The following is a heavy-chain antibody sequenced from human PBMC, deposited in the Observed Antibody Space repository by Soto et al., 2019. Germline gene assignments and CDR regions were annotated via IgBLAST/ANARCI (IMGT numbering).Heavy chain of an antibody. V-gene: IGHV4-59*01. CDR1: GGSISSYY. CDR2: IYYSGIT. Sequence: PSETLSLTCTVSGGSISSYYWSWIRQPPGKGLEWIGYIYYSGITNYNPSLKSRVTISVDTSKNQFSLKLSSVTAADTAVYYCARDPGYYYDSSGYYYRYFDYWGQGTLVTVSS. D-gene: IGHD3-22*01. CDR3: ARDPGYYYDSSGYYYRYFDY. J-gene: IGHJ4*02.